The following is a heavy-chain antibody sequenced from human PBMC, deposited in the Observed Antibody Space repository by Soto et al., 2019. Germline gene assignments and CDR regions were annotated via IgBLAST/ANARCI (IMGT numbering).Heavy chain of an antibody. Sequence: GESLKISCKASGYSFTSYWISWVRQMPGKGLEWMGRSDPSDSYSNYSPSFQGRVTISTDKSISTAYLQWSSLKASDTAIYYCARLGHCSSTSCYSGDLWGQGTLVTVSS. CDR1: GYSFTSYW. D-gene: IGHD2-2*01. V-gene: IGHV5-10-1*01. CDR3: ARLGHCSSTSCYSGDL. CDR2: SDPSDSYS. J-gene: IGHJ5*02.